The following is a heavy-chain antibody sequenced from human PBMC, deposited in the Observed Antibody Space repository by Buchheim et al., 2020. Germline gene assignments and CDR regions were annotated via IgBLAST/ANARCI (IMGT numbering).Heavy chain of an antibody. V-gene: IGHV3-30*03. Sequence: QVQLVESGGGVVQPGRSLRLSCAAPGFTFSSYGMHWVRQAPGKGLEWVAVISYDGSNKYYADSVKGRFTISRDNSNNTLYLQMNSLRAEDTAVYYCARLPDIVVVPADSRAYYYYGMDVWGQGTT. J-gene: IGHJ6*02. D-gene: IGHD2-2*01. CDR1: GFTFSSYG. CDR3: ARLPDIVVVPADSRAYYYYGMDV. CDR2: ISYDGSNK.